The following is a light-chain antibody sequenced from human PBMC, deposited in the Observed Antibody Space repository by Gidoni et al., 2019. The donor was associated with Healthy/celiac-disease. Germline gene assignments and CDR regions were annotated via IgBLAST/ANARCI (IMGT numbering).Light chain of an antibody. CDR2: SNN. Sequence: QSVLTQPPSASGTPGQRATISCSGSSSNIGSNTVNWYQQLPGTAPILLIYSNNQRPSGVPYRFSGSKSGTSASLAISGLQSEDEADYYCAAWDDSLNGRVFGGGTKLTVL. V-gene: IGLV1-44*01. CDR1: SSNIGSNT. CDR3: AAWDDSLNGRV. J-gene: IGLJ3*02.